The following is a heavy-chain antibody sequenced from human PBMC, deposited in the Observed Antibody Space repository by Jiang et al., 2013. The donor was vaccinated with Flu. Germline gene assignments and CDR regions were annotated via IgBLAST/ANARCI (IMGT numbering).Heavy chain of an antibody. CDR1: GGTFSSYA. J-gene: IGHJ6*04. Sequence: AEVKKPGSSVKVSCKASGGTFSSYAISWVRQAPGQGLEWMGRIIPILGIANYAQKFQGRVTITADKSTSTAYMELSSLRSEDTAVYYCARDLPYGDSSSWSWDYYYGMDVWGKGTTVTVSS. CDR3: ARDLPYGDSSSWSWDYYYGMDV. V-gene: IGHV1-69*04. CDR2: IIPILGIA. D-gene: IGHD6-13*01.